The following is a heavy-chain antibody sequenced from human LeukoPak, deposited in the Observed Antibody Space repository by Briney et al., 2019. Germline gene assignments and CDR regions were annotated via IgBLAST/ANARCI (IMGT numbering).Heavy chain of an antibody. J-gene: IGHJ4*02. D-gene: IGHD1-20*01. CDR3: ARELIGTTTFDS. CDR1: SGSFSAYY. Sequence: SETLSLTCAVYSGSFSAYYWSWIRQPPGKGLEWIGEINHMGSTKYNPSLKSRVTISVDTSKNQLSLNLRSVTAADTAVYYCARELIGTTTFDSCGQGTLVTVSS. V-gene: IGHV4-34*01. CDR2: INHMGST.